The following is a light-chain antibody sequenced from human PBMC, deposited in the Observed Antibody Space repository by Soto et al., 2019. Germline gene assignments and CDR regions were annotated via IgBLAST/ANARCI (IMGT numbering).Light chain of an antibody. CDR2: KAA. V-gene: IGKV1-5*03. CDR3: QKYNHYSRK. Sequence: DIQITHSPSSLSASVVDGVTITFLASQSISNHLNWYQQKPGKAPKLLIYKAASLESGVPSRFSGSGSGTEFTLTISSLQPDDFATYYCQKYNHYSRKFGQGTKVDIK. J-gene: IGKJ1*01. CDR1: QSISNH.